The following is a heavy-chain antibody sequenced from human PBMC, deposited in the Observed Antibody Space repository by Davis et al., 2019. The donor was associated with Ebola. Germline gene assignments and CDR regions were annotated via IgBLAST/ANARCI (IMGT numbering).Heavy chain of an antibody. CDR2: INSDGSST. D-gene: IGHD6-6*01. Sequence: HTGGSLRLSCSASGFTFRAHTMHWVRQAPGKGLVWVSRINSDGSSTSYADSVKGRFTISRDNAKNTLYLQMNSLRAEDTAVYYCAREYSSSSHYYGMDVWGQGTTVTVSS. J-gene: IGHJ6*02. CDR3: AREYSSSSHYYGMDV. CDR1: GFTFRAHT. V-gene: IGHV3-74*01.